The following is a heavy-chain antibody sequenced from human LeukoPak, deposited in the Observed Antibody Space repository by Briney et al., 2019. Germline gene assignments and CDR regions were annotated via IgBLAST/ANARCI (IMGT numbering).Heavy chain of an antibody. CDR1: GGSVSSGSYY. CDR2: IYYSGST. V-gene: IGHV4-61*01. J-gene: IGHJ4*02. CDR3: ASTGVRGQFDY. D-gene: IGHD3-10*02. Sequence: SETLSLTCTVSGGSVSSGSYYWSWIRQPSGKGLEWIGYIYYSGSTNYNPSLKSRVTISVGTSKNQFSLKLSSVTAADTAVYYCASTGVRGQFDYWGQGTLVTVSS.